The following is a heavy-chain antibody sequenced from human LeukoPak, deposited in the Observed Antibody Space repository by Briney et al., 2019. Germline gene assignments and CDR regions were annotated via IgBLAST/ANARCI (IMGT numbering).Heavy chain of an antibody. CDR1: GYTFTDYY. CDR2: ITPNSGGT. V-gene: IGHV1-2*02. J-gene: IGHJ5*02. Sequence: ASVKVSCKASGYTFTDYYIHWVRQAPGQGLEWMGWITPNSGGTNYAQKFQGRVTMTRDTSISTAPLELRSLTSDDTAVYYCARLEGTGYRGGWFDPWGQGSLVTVSS. D-gene: IGHD3-9*01. CDR3: ARLEGTGYRGGWFDP.